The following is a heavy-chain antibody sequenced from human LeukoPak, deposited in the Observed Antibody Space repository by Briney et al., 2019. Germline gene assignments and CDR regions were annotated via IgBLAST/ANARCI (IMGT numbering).Heavy chain of an antibody. Sequence: SETLSLTCAVSGGSISSSNWWSWVRQPPGKGLEWIVEIYHSGSTNYNPSLKSRVTISVDKSKNQFSLKLSSVTAADTAVYYCARDTQQLVPYFYYGMDVWGPGTTVTVSS. CDR1: GGSISSSNW. J-gene: IGHJ6*02. V-gene: IGHV4-4*02. CDR2: IYHSGST. D-gene: IGHD6-13*01. CDR3: ARDTQQLVPYFYYGMDV.